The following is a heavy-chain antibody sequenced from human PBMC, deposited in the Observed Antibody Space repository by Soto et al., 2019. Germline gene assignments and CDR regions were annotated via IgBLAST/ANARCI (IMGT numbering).Heavy chain of an antibody. CDR3: AGRSTISRGFDY. CDR1: GGSIISNNHY. Sequence: QLQLRESGPGLVKPSETLSLTCTVSGGSIISNNHYWGWIRQPPGKGLEWIGNIYYSGTTYYNPSLKSRVTMSVDTSKGQFSLKLSSMTVADTAVYFCAGRSTISRGFDYWGQGTLVTVSS. V-gene: IGHV4-39*01. CDR2: IYYSGTT. D-gene: IGHD3-9*01. J-gene: IGHJ4*02.